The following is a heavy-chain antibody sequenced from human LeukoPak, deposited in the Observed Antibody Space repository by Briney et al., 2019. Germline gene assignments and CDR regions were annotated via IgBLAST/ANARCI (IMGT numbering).Heavy chain of an antibody. J-gene: IGHJ4*02. CDR2: IYHSGST. CDR3: PRVRVKRTMYYFDY. CDR1: GGSVSSYY. D-gene: IGHD3-10*02. V-gene: IGHV4-59*08. Sequence: SKTLSLTCTVSGGSVSSYYWSWIRQPPGKGLEWIGSIYHSGSTYYNPSLKSRVTISVDTSKNQFSLKLSSVTAADTAVYYCPRVRVKRTMYYFDYWGQGTLVTVSS.